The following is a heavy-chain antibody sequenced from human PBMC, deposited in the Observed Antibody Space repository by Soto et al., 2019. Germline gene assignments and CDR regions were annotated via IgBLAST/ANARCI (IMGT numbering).Heavy chain of an antibody. J-gene: IGHJ6*02. CDR2: IYYSGST. V-gene: IGHV4-31*03. CDR1: GGSISSGGYY. Sequence: SETLSLTCTVSGGSISSGGYYWSWIRQHPGKGLEWIGYIYYSGSTYYNPSLKSRVTISVDTSKDQFSLKLSSVTAADTAVYYCARDRLRRSSSTSYYYGMDVWGQGTTVTVSS. CDR3: ARDRLRRSSSTSYYYGMDV. D-gene: IGHD6-13*01.